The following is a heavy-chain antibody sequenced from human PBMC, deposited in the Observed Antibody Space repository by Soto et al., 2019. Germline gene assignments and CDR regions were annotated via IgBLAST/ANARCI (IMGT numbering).Heavy chain of an antibody. V-gene: IGHV4-30-4*08. D-gene: IGHD6-19*01. Sequence: KPSETLSLTCTVSGDSLSGGDYYWSWIRQPPGKGLEWIGDIYYTGFTFYNPSLTSRLTISLDSSKNQFSLRLNSVTAADTAVYFCARAYRINGWSDYFFDYWGQGTLVTVSS. CDR3: ARAYRINGWSDYFFDY. J-gene: IGHJ4*02. CDR2: IYYTGFT. CDR1: GDSLSGGDYY.